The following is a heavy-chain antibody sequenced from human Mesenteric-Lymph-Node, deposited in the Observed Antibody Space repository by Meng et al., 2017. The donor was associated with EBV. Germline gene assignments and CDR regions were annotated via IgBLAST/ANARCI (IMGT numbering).Heavy chain of an antibody. J-gene: IGHJ4*02. V-gene: IGHV3-21*01. Sequence: EVQLVESGGGLVKPGGSLRLSCAASGFTFSSYSMNWVRQAPGKGLEWVSTIESSESYYTDSVKGRFTISRDNAKNSLYLQMSSLRAEDTGVYYCARDSNQVRGFDYWGQGTLVTVDS. D-gene: IGHD3-10*01. CDR2: IESSES. CDR3: ARDSNQVRGFDY. CDR1: GFTFSSYS.